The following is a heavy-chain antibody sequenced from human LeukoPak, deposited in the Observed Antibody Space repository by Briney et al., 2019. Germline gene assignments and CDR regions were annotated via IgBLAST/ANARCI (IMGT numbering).Heavy chain of an antibody. V-gene: IGHV3-23*01. CDR1: GFTFSNYA. CDR3: AKWGDYDVLTGYYDSDY. CDR2: VSGRDSST. Sequence: GGSLRLSCAASGFTFSNYAMSWVRQAPGKGLEWVSAVSGRDSSTYYTDSVKGRFTISRDNSKNTLYLQMNSLSAEDTAIYYCAKWGDYDVLTGYYDSDYWGQGTLVTVSS. D-gene: IGHD3-9*01. J-gene: IGHJ4*02.